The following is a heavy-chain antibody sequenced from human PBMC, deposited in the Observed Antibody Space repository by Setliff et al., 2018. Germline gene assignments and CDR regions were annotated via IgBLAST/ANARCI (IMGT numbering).Heavy chain of an antibody. Sequence: SVKVSCKASGGTFSNNAIHWVRQAPGQGLEWMGGTIPLLPLPNYAVKFQGRVTITADKSTSTAYMELRSLTSEDTAVYYCARNALTGTTRKYYYYMDVWGQGTMVTVSS. V-gene: IGHV1-69*10. D-gene: IGHD1-7*01. J-gene: IGHJ6*03. CDR3: ARNALTGTTRKYYYYMDV. CDR1: GGTFSNNA. CDR2: TIPLLPLP.